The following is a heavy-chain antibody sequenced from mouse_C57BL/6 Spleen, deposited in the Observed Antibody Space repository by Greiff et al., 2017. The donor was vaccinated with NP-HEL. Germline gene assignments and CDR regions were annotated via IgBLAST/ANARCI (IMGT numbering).Heavy chain of an antibody. CDR1: GFTFSSYG. Sequence: VQLVESGGDLVKPGGSLKLSCAASGFTFSSYGMSWVRQTPDKRLEWVATISSGGSYTYYPDSVKGRFTISRDNAKNTLYLQMSSLKSEDTAMYYCASLLLRGYYFDYWGQGTTLTVSS. V-gene: IGHV5-6*01. D-gene: IGHD1-1*01. CDR2: ISSGGSYT. J-gene: IGHJ2*01. CDR3: ASLLLRGYYFDY.